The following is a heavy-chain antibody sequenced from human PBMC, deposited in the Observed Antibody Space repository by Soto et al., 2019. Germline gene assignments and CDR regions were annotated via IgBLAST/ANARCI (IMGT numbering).Heavy chain of an antibody. CDR2: IYTSGST. D-gene: IGHD3-3*01. V-gene: IGHV4-4*07. CDR3: AREGGTTIFGLVSPDDAFDI. J-gene: IGHJ3*02. Sequence: SETLSLTCSVSGGCIDSYWWSWIRQPTGKRLEWTGRIYTSGSTNYNPSLKSRVTMSVDTSKNQFSLKLSSVTAADTAVYYCAREGGTTIFGLVSPDDAFDIWGQGTMVTVSS. CDR1: GGCIDSYW.